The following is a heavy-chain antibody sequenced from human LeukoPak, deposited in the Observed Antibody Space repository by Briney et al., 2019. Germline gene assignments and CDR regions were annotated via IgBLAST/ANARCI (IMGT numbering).Heavy chain of an antibody. V-gene: IGHV3-74*01. D-gene: IGHD2-15*01. CDR3: ARVDCSGGSCYFDY. J-gene: IGHJ4*02. CDR2: INSDGSST. CDR1: GFTFSRYW. Sequence: PGGSLRLTCAASGFTFSRYWMHWVRQTPGKGLGWVSRINSDGSSTRYDDSVKGCVTLSRDNAKNTLDLQMSSLRAEDTAVYYCARVDCSGGSCYFDYWGQGTLVTVSS.